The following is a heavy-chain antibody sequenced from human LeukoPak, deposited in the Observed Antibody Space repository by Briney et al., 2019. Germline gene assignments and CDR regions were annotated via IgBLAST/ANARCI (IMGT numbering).Heavy chain of an antibody. CDR3: ARLAARII. V-gene: IGHV3-30-3*01. J-gene: IGHJ4*02. Sequence: GRSLRLSCAASGFTFSSYAMHWVRQAPGKGLEWVAVISYDGSNKYYADSVKGRFTISRDNSKNTLYLQMNSLRAEDTAVYYCARLAARIIWGQGTLVTVSS. D-gene: IGHD6-6*01. CDR2: ISYDGSNK. CDR1: GFTFSSYA.